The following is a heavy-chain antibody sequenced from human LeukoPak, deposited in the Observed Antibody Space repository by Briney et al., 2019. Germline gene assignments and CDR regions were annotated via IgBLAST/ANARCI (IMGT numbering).Heavy chain of an antibody. CDR2: IIPIFGTA. D-gene: IGHD2-15*01. Sequence: SVKVSFKASGGTFSSYAISWVRQAPGQGLEWMGGIIPIFGTANYAQKFQGRVTITADESTSTAYMELSSLRSEDTAVYYCARDGCSGGSCCSDGDYWGQGTLVTVSS. V-gene: IGHV1-69*01. J-gene: IGHJ4*02. CDR1: GGTFSSYA. CDR3: ARDGCSGGSCCSDGDY.